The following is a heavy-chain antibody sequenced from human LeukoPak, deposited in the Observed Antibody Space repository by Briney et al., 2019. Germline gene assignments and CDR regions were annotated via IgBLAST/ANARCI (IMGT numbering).Heavy chain of an antibody. CDR1: GGSISSGSYY. CDR2: IYTSGST. J-gene: IGHJ6*03. D-gene: IGHD5-12*01. Sequence: SETLSLTCTVSGGSISSGSYYWSWIRQPAGKGLEWIGRIYTSGSTNYNPSLKSRVTTSVDTSKNQFSLKLSSVTAADTAVYYCARDRYSGYGNYYYMDVWGKGTTVTVSS. V-gene: IGHV4-61*02. CDR3: ARDRYSGYGNYYYMDV.